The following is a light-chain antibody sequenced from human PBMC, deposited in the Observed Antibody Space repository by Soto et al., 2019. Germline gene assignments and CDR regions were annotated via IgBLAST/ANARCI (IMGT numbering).Light chain of an antibody. J-gene: IGLJ1*01. CDR1: SSDVGGYNY. CDR2: DVS. Sequence: QSALTQPRSVSGSPGQSVTISCTGTSSDVGGYNYVSWYQQHPGNAPKLMIYDVSKRPSGVPDRFSGSKSGNTASLTISGLHAEDEADYYCCSYAGSYTGVFGTGTKLTVL. CDR3: CSYAGSYTGV. V-gene: IGLV2-11*01.